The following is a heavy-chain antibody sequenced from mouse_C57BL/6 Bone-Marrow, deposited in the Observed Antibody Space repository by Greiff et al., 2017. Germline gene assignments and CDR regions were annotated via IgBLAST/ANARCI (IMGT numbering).Heavy chain of an antibody. CDR2: IYPGDGDT. CDR1: GYAFSSSW. V-gene: IGHV1-82*01. CDR3: ARRDWAPYNYFDY. Sequence: QVQLQQSGPELVKPGASVKISCKASGYAFSSSWMNWVKQRPGKGLEWIGRIYPGDGDTNYNGKFKGKATLTADKSSSTAYMQLSSLTSEDSAVYFCARRDWAPYNYFDYWGQGTTLTVSS. D-gene: IGHD4-1*01. J-gene: IGHJ2*01.